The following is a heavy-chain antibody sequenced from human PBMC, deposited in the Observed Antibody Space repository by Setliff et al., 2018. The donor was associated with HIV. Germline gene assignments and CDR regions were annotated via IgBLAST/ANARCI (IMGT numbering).Heavy chain of an antibody. CDR2: VYYSGST. Sequence: SETLSLTCTVSGYSISSGYYWGWIRQPPGKGLEWIGSVYYSGSTYYNPYLKSRVTISVDTSKNQFSLKLSSVTAADTAVYYCARYFDWFSYGMDVWGQGTTVT. D-gene: IGHD3-9*01. CDR3: ARYFDWFSYGMDV. J-gene: IGHJ6*02. CDR1: GYSISSGYY. V-gene: IGHV4-38-2*02.